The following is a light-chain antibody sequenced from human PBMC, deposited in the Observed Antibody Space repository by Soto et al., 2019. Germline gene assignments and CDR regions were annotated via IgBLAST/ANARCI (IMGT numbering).Light chain of an antibody. CDR1: QSVSIN. CDR3: QHYNNWPPIT. CDR2: GAS. V-gene: IGKV3-15*01. Sequence: SAATLSVSTRERATLSCMSSQSVSINLALYQQKPGQAPRLLIYGASTRATGIPARFSGSGSGTEFTLTISRLQSEDFAVYYCQHYNNWPPITFGQGTRLEIK. J-gene: IGKJ5*01.